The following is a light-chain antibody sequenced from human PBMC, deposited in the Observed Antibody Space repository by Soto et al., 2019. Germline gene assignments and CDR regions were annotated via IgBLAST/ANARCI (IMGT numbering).Light chain of an antibody. Sequence: QSALSQPASVSGSPGQSITISCTVTSSDVGNYNYVSWYQQYPGRVPKLLIYMVSNRPSGVSNRFSGSKSGNTASLTISGLQAEDEADYFRTSPTPGSLYVFGTGTKVTV. CDR2: MVS. J-gene: IGLJ1*01. CDR1: SSDVGNYNY. V-gene: IGLV2-14*01. CDR3: TSPTPGSLYV.